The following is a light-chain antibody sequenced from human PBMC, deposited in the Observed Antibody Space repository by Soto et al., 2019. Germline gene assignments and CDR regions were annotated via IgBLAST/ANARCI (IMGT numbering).Light chain of an antibody. Sequence: DIQMTQSPSTLSASVGDRVTITCRASQSISSWLAWYQQKPGKAPKLLIYKASSLESGGPSRFSGSGAGTEFTLTISSLQPDDVATYYRQQYNSPLTFGQGTKVEIK. CDR2: KAS. J-gene: IGKJ1*01. V-gene: IGKV1-5*03. CDR1: QSISSW. CDR3: QQYNSPLT.